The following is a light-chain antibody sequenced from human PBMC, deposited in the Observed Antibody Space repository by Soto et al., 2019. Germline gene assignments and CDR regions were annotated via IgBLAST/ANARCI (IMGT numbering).Light chain of an antibody. CDR2: AAS. Sequence: IQLTQSPSSLTASLGARVPITCRASQGISSYLAWYQQKPGKAPKLLIYAASTLQSGVPSRFSGSGSGTEFTLTISSLQPEDFEPYYCLQHNSYPLTFGGGTKVDIK. CDR1: QGISSY. CDR3: LQHNSYPLT. V-gene: IGKV1-9*01. J-gene: IGKJ4*01.